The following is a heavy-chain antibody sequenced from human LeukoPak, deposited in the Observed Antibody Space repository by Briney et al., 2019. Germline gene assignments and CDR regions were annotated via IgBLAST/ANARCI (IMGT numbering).Heavy chain of an antibody. V-gene: IGHV3-74*01. Sequence: GGSLRLSCAAYGFTFSDHYMDWVRHAPGKGLEWVSRINSDGSSTSYADSMKGRFTISRDNAKTTLYLQMNSLRAEDTAVYYCARAGGGYSYGHQGYWGQGTLVTVSS. J-gene: IGHJ4*02. D-gene: IGHD5-18*01. CDR2: INSDGSST. CDR1: GFTFSDHY. CDR3: ARAGGGYSYGHQGY.